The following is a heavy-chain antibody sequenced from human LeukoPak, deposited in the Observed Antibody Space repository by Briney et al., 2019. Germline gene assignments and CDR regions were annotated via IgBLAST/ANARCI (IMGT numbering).Heavy chain of an antibody. CDR3: TREPYDILTGHFDY. Sequence: PGRSLRLSCTTSGFTFGNYAMSWVRQAPGKGLEWVGFIRSKTYGGTTRYAASMKGRFTISRDDSKSIAYLQMNSLRTEDTAVYYCTREPYDILTGHFDYWGQGTLVTVSS. V-gene: IGHV3-49*04. J-gene: IGHJ4*02. CDR2: IRSKTYGGTT. D-gene: IGHD3-9*01. CDR1: GFTFGNYA.